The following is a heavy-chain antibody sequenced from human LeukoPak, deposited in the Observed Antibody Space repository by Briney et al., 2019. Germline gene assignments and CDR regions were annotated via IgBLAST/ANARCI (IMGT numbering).Heavy chain of an antibody. V-gene: IGHV4-59*12. J-gene: IGHJ4*02. Sequence: SETLSLTCTVSGGSISSYYWSWIRQPPGKGLEWIGYIYYSGSTNYNPSLKSRVTISVDTSKNQFSLKLSSVTAADTAVYYCARGFGGYYMPYYFDYWGQGTLVTVSS. CDR1: GGSISSYY. D-gene: IGHD3-3*01. CDR3: ARGFGGYYMPYYFDY. CDR2: IYYSGST.